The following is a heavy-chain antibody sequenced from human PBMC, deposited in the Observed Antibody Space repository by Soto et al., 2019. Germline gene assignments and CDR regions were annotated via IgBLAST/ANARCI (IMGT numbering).Heavy chain of an antibody. CDR3: SRFIMVGGWFDPNYYHGMDV. Sequence: QVQLVQSGAEVKKPGASVTVSCKTSGYTFSNYGINWVRQAPGQGLEWMGWISGYNGNTNYAQTVQGRVTMTTHPSTGTVYMELRSLKSADTAIYYCSRFIMVGGWFDPNYYHGMDVWGQGTTVTVSS. CDR1: GYTFSNYG. V-gene: IGHV1-18*01. CDR2: ISGYNGNT. J-gene: IGHJ6*02. D-gene: IGHD6-19*01.